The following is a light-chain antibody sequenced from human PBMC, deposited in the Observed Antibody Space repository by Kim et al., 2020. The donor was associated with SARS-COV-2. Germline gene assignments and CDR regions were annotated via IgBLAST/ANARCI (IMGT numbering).Light chain of an antibody. V-gene: IGLV1-44*01. CDR2: TNN. CDR3: AAWYDSLNGVV. J-gene: IGLJ2*01. CDR1: SSNIGSNP. Sequence: ELTQPPSASGTPGQRVTISCSGSSSNIGSNPVNWYQLFPGTAPKLLIYTNNQWPSGVPDRFSGSKSGTSASLAISGLQSEDEADYYCAAWYDSLNGVVFGGGTKVTVL.